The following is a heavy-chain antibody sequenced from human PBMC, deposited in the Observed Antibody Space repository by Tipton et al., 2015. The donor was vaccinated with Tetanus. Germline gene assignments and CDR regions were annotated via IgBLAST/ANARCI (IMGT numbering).Heavy chain of an antibody. D-gene: IGHD3-22*01. CDR2: ISHRGST. J-gene: IGHJ6*02. V-gene: IGHV4-59*12. Sequence: TLSLTCTVSGGSMSSNYWSWIRQPPGEGLEWIGYISHRGSTNYNPSLKSRVTISVDTSKNQFSLKLSPVTAADTAVYYCARDSGSPQTYYYDSSGYYPYYYYGMDVWGQGTTVTVSS. CDR1: GGSMSSNY. CDR3: ARDSGSPQTYYYDSSGYYPYYYYGMDV.